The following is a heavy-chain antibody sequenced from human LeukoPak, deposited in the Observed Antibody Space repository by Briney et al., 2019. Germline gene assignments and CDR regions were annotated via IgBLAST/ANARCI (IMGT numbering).Heavy chain of an antibody. Sequence: PSETLSLTCTVSGGSISSSSYYWGWIRQPPGKGLEWIASIYYSGNTYYNPSLKSRVTISVDTSKNQFSLKLSSVTAADTAVYYCARGRSRYCSSTGCLRGMDVWGQGTTVTVSS. CDR1: GGSISSSSYY. CDR2: IYYSGNT. CDR3: ARGRSRYCSSTGCLRGMDV. V-gene: IGHV4-39*07. D-gene: IGHD2-2*01. J-gene: IGHJ6*02.